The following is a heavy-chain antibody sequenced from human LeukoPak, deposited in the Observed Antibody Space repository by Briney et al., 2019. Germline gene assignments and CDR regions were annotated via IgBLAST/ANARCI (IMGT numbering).Heavy chain of an antibody. Sequence: GGSLRLSCAASGFTFSSYWMHWVRQAPGEGLVWVSRINSDGSSTNYADSVKGRFAISRDNAKNTLYLQMNSLRAEDTAVYYCVRDRGYNGYGTNDYWGQGTLVTVSS. D-gene: IGHD5-12*01. CDR3: VRDRGYNGYGTNDY. J-gene: IGHJ4*02. CDR2: INSDGSST. V-gene: IGHV3-74*01. CDR1: GFTFSSYW.